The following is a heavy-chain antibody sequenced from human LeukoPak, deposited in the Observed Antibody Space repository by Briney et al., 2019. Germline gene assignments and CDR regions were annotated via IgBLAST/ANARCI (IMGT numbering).Heavy chain of an antibody. CDR1: VFTFGDYA. CDR3: TRLFEYYYDSSGPGYYFDY. J-gene: IGHJ4*02. CDR2: IRSKAYGGTT. Sequence: GGSLSLSCTASVFTFGDYAMSWVRQAPGKGREWVGFIRSKAYGGTTKYAASVKGRFTISRDDSKSIAYLQMNSLKNEDTAVYYCTRLFEYYYDSSGPGYYFDYWGQGTLVTVSS. D-gene: IGHD3-22*01. V-gene: IGHV3-49*04.